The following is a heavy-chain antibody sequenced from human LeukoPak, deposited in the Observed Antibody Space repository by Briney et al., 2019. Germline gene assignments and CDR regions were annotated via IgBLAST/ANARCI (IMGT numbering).Heavy chain of an antibody. V-gene: IGHV4-39*07. CDR3: ARGPPIVVVPAARDAGFDY. Sequence: SETLSLTCTVSGGSISSSSYYWGWIRQPPGKGLEWIGEINHSGSTNYNPSLKSRVTISVDTSKNQFSLKLSSVTAADTAVYYCARGPPIVVVPAARDAGFDYWGQGTLVTVSS. CDR1: GGSISSSSYY. CDR2: INHSGST. J-gene: IGHJ4*02. D-gene: IGHD2-2*01.